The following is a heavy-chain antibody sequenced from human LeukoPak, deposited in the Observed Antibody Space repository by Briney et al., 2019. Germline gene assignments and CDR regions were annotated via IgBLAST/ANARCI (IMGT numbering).Heavy chain of an antibody. CDR1: GGTFSSYA. CDR2: IIPIFGTA. Sequence: ASVKVSCKASGGTFSSYAISWVRQAPGQGLEWMGGIIPIFGTANYAQKFQGRVTITADKSTSTAYMELSSLRSEDTAVYYCARGYYGSGSYYDFDYWGQGTLVTVSS. D-gene: IGHD3-10*01. V-gene: IGHV1-69*06. CDR3: ARGYYGSGSYYDFDY. J-gene: IGHJ4*02.